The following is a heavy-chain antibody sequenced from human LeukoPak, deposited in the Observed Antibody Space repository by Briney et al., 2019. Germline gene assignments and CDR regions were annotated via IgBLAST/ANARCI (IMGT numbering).Heavy chain of an antibody. CDR3: AKDNYYDSSGYYSLDY. J-gene: IGHJ4*02. CDR1: GFTFSSYS. V-gene: IGHV3-48*01. CDR2: ISTTSSTI. D-gene: IGHD3-22*01. Sequence: GGSLRLSCAAAGFTFSSYSMNWVRQAPGKGLEWVSYISTTSSTIYYADSVKGRFTISRDNSKNSLYLQMNSLRTEDTALYYCAKDNYYDSSGYYSLDYWGQGTLVTVSS.